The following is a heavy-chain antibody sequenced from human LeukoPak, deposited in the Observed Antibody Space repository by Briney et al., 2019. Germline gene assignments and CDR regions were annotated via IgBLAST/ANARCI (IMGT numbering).Heavy chain of an antibody. CDR1: GISFSEQW. CDR2: ISSGGTSR. Sequence: GGSLRLSCAASGISFSEQWMHWVRQAPGKGLVWVSRISSGGTSRSYADSVEGRFTISRDNAKNTLYLQMDSLRDEDTAVYFCATLLIVDTTLAGWGQGTLVTVSS. V-gene: IGHV3-74*01. D-gene: IGHD5-18*01. J-gene: IGHJ4*02. CDR3: ATLLIVDTTLAG.